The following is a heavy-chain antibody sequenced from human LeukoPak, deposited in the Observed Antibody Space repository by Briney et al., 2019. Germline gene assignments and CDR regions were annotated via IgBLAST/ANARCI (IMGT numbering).Heavy chain of an antibody. J-gene: IGHJ4*02. Sequence: GGSLRLSCAASGFTFSSNWMSWFRQAPGKGLEWLANIKQDGSEKYYVDSVKGRFTISRDNAKNSLYLQMNSLRAEDTAVYYCARYYYDSSGYYSHNDYWGQGTLVTVSS. CDR2: IKQDGSEK. V-gene: IGHV3-7*01. CDR1: GFTFSSNW. D-gene: IGHD3-22*01. CDR3: ARYYYDSSGYYSHNDY.